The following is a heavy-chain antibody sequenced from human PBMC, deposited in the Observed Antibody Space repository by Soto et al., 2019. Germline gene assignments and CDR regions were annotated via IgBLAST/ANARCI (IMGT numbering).Heavy chain of an antibody. CDR3: AKSGLELASYFDY. CDR2: ISYDGSNK. J-gene: IGHJ4*02. D-gene: IGHD1-7*01. V-gene: IGHV3-30*18. CDR1: GFTFSSYG. Sequence: GGSLRLSCAASGFTFSSYGMHWVRQAPGKGLEWVAVISYDGSNKYYADSVKGRFTISRDNSKNTLYLQMNSLRAEDTAVYYCAKSGLELASYFDYWGQGTLVTVSS.